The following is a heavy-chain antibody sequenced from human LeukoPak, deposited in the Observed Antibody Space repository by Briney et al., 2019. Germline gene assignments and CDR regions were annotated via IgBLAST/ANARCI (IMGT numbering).Heavy chain of an antibody. CDR1: GFTFSSYA. D-gene: IGHD2-8*01. Sequence: GGSLRLSCAASGFTFSSYAMHWVRQAPGKGLEWVAVISYDGSNKYYADSVKGRFTISRDNSKNTLYLQMNSLRSEDTAVYYCTCMRSYWGQGTLVTVSS. V-gene: IGHV3-30*04. J-gene: IGHJ4*02. CDR3: TCMRSY. CDR2: ISYDGSNK.